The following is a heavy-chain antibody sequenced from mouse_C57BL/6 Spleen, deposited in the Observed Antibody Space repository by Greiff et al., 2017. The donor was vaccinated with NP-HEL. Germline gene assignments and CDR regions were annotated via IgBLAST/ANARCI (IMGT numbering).Heavy chain of an antibody. CDR2: IYPGSGST. Sequence: QVQLQQSGAELVKPGASVKMSCKASGYTFTSYWITWVKQRPGQGLEWIGDIYPGSGSTNYNEKFKSKATLTVDTSSSTAYMQLSSLTSEDAAVYDCARSPYYDGSSPYAMDYWGQGTSVTVSS. J-gene: IGHJ4*01. D-gene: IGHD1-1*01. CDR1: GYTFTSYW. CDR3: ARSPYYDGSSPYAMDY. V-gene: IGHV1-55*01.